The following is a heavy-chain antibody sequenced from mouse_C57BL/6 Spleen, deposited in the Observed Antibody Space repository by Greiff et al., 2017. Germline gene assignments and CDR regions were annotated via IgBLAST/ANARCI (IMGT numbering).Heavy chain of an antibody. CDR1: GYTFTSYW. V-gene: IGHV1-64*01. Sequence: VQLQQSGAELVKPGASVKLSCKASGYTFTSYWMHWVKQRPGQGLEWIGMIHPNSGSTNYNEKFKSKATLTVDKSSSTAYMQLSSLTSEDSAVYYCARVGYYGSSPRYAMDYWGQGTSVTVSS. CDR2: IHPNSGST. J-gene: IGHJ4*01. D-gene: IGHD1-1*01. CDR3: ARVGYYGSSPRYAMDY.